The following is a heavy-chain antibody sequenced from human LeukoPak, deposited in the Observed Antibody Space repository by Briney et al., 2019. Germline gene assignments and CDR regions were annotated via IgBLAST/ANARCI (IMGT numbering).Heavy chain of an antibody. V-gene: IGHV3-48*03. Sequence: GGSLRLSCAASGFTFSSYEMNWVRPAPGKGLEWVSYISSSGSTIYYADSVKGRFTISRDNSKNTRYLQMNSLRAEDTAVYYCARRAGAYSHPYDYWGQGTLVTVSS. CDR2: ISSSGSTI. CDR3: ARRAGAYSHPYDY. J-gene: IGHJ4*02. D-gene: IGHD4/OR15-4a*01. CDR1: GFTFSSYE.